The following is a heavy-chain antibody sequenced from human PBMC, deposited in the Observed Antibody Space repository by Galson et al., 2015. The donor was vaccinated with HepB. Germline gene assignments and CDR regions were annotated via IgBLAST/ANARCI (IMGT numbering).Heavy chain of an antibody. CDR2: IIPIFGTA. J-gene: IGHJ4*02. CDR1: GGTFSSYA. Sequence: SVKVSCKASGGTFSSYAISWVRQAPGQGLEWMGGIIPIFGTANYAQKFQGRVTITADESTSTAYMELSSLRSEDTAVYYCARDRRDGYNILFDYWGQGTLVTVSS. V-gene: IGHV1-69*13. CDR3: ARDRRDGYNILFDY. D-gene: IGHD5-24*01.